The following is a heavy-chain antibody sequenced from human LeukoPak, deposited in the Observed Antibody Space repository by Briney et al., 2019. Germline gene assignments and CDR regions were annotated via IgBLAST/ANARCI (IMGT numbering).Heavy chain of an antibody. V-gene: IGHV1-2*02. CDR1: GYTFTAYY. CDR3: ARDLIDEGSTSSDY. J-gene: IGHJ4*02. D-gene: IGHD2-2*01. CDR2: INPDSGDT. Sequence: ASVKVSCKASGYTFTAYYVQWVRQAPGQGLEWMGWINPDSGDTNYAQKFQGRVTVTRDTSISTAYMELSRLKSDDTAVYYCARDLIDEGSTSSDYWGQGTLVTVSS.